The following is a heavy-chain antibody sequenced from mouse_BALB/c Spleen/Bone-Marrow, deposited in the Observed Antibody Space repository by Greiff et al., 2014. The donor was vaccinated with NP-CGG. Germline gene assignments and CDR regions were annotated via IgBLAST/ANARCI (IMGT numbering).Heavy chain of an antibody. CDR1: DFEFPSHD. V-gene: IGHV5-2*01. CDR2: FNSDGGST. CDR3: ARHHYGRAWFTY. Sequence: EVQLVESGGGLVQPGESLKLSCESNDFEFPSHDMSWVRKTPERRLELVAAFNSDGGSTYYPDTMERRFIISRDNTKKTLYLQMSSLRSEDTALYYCARHHYGRAWFTYWGQGTLVTVSA. D-gene: IGHD1-1*01. J-gene: IGHJ3*01.